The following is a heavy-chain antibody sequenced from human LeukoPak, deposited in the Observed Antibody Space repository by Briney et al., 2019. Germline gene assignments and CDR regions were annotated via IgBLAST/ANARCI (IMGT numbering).Heavy chain of an antibody. Sequence: ASVKVSCKASGYTFTSYDINWVRQATGQGLEWMGWMNPNSGNTGYAQKFQGRVTMTRNTSISTAYMELRSLRSDDTAVYYCARDTYGDPYYFDYWGQGTLVTVSS. CDR1: GYTFTSYD. CDR3: ARDTYGDPYYFDY. CDR2: MNPNSGNT. D-gene: IGHD4-17*01. V-gene: IGHV1-8*01. J-gene: IGHJ4*02.